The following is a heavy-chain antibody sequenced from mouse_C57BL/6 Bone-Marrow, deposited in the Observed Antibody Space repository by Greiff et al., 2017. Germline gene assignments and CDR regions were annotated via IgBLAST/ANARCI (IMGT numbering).Heavy chain of an antibody. J-gene: IGHJ4*01. Sequence: EVKLVESGGGLVKPGGSLKLSCAASGFTFSSYAMSWVRQTPEKRLEWVATISDGGSYTYYPDNVKGRFTISRDNAKNNLYLQMSHLKSEDTAMYYCAREVNDGYYAGAMDYWGQGTSVTVSS. D-gene: IGHD2-3*01. CDR3: AREVNDGYYAGAMDY. CDR1: GFTFSSYA. CDR2: ISDGGSYT. V-gene: IGHV5-4*01.